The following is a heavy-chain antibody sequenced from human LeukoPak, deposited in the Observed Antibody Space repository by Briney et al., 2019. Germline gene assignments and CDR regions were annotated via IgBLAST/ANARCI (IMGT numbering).Heavy chain of an antibody. V-gene: IGHV3-30-3*01. CDR2: ISYDGSNK. Sequence: GGSLRLSCAASGFTLSSFAMHWVRQAPGKGLEWVAVISYDGSNKYYADSVKGRFTISRDNSKNTLYLQMNSLRAEDTAVYYCARDQDIVLISLIFDYWGQGTLVTVSS. CDR3: ARDQDIVLISLIFDY. D-gene: IGHD2-8*01. J-gene: IGHJ4*02. CDR1: GFTLSSFA.